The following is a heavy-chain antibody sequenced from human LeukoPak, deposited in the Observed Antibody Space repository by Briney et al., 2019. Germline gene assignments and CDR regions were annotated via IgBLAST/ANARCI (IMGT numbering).Heavy chain of an antibody. Sequence: PGGSLRLSCAASGFTFSSYSMNWVRQAPGKGLEWVSSISSSSSYIYYADSVRGRFTISRDNSENTLYLLMNTLRAEDTAVYYCAFSGIGYSINWCLGDWGQGTLVTVSS. V-gene: IGHV3-21*01. J-gene: IGHJ4*02. CDR2: ISSSSSYI. D-gene: IGHD6-13*01. CDR1: GFTFSSYS. CDR3: AFSGIGYSINWCLGD.